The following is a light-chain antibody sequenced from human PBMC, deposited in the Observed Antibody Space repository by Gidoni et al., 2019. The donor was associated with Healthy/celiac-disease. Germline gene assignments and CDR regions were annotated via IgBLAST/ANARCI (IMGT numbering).Light chain of an antibody. J-gene: IGKJ1*01. CDR2: GAS. Sequence: EIVMTQSPATLSVSPGERATLSCRASQSVSSNFSWYQQKPGQAPRLLIYGASTRATGIPARCSGSGSGTEFTLTISSLQAEDFAVYYCQQYNNWPPWTFGQGTKVKIK. CDR1: QSVSSN. V-gene: IGKV3-15*01. CDR3: QQYNNWPPWT.